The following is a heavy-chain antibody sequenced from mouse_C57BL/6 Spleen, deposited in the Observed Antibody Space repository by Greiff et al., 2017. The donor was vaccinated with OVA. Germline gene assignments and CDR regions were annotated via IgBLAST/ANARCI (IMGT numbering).Heavy chain of an antibody. J-gene: IGHJ2*01. CDR2: IDPSDSYT. CDR1: GYTFTSYW. CDR3: ARGGTRQLRLLDY. V-gene: IGHV1-50*01. Sequence: QVQLQQPGAELVKPGASVKLSCKASGYTFTSYWMQWVKQRPGQGLEWIGEIDPSDSYTNYNQKFKGKATLTVDTSSSTAYMQLSSLTSEDSAVYYCARGGTRQLRLLDYWGQGTTLTVSS. D-gene: IGHD3-2*02.